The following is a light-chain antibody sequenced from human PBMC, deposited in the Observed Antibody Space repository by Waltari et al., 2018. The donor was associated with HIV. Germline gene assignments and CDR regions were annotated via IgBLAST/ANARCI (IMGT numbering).Light chain of an antibody. CDR3: QQYYSSSA. J-gene: IGKJ1*01. CDR2: SAS. CDR1: QSISTW. Sequence: DIQMTQSTSTLSESVGDRVTITCRASQSISTWLAWYQQKPGKAPSLLIYSASTLQSGVPSRFSGSGSGTEFSLTISSLQSDDFATYYCQQYYSSSAFGPGTKVEIK. V-gene: IGKV1-5*03.